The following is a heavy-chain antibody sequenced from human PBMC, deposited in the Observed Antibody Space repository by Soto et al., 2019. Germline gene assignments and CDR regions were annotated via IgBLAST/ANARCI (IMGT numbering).Heavy chain of an antibody. CDR3: ARDGAAAGQMGGGWFDP. D-gene: IGHD6-13*01. Sequence: GGSLRLSCAASGFTFSSYSMNWVRQAPGRGLEWISYITSRSRTIYYADSVKGRFTISRDNAKNSLYLQMNSLRAEDTALYYCARDGAAAGQMGGGWFDPWGQGTLVTVSS. V-gene: IGHV3-48*01. J-gene: IGHJ5*02. CDR1: GFTFSSYS. CDR2: ITSRSRTI.